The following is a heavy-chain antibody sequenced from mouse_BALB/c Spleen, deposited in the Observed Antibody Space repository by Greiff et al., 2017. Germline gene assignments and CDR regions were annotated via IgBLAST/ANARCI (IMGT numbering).Heavy chain of an antibody. J-gene: IGHJ2*01. D-gene: IGHD2-1*01. CDR3: ARGNRTYYFDY. Sequence: EVMLVESGGGLVKPGGSLKLSCAASGFTFSSYAMSWVRQSPEKRLEWVAEISSGGSYTYYPDTVTGRFTISRDNAKNTLYLEMSSLRSEDTAMYYCARGNRTYYFDYWGQGTTLTVSS. V-gene: IGHV5-9-4*01. CDR1: GFTFSSYA. CDR2: ISSGGSYT.